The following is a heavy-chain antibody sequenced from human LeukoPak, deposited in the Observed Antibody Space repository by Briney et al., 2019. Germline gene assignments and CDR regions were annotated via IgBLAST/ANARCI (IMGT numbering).Heavy chain of an antibody. D-gene: IGHD5-18*01. CDR3: ARGKPDTAMVENPFDY. J-gene: IGHJ4*02. CDR1: GFTFSSYA. Sequence: GGSLRLSCAASGFTFSSYAMRWVRQAPGKGLEWVAVISYDGSNKYYADSVKGRFTISRDNSKNTLYLQMNSLRAEDTAVYYCARGKPDTAMVENPFDYWGQGTLVTVSS. V-gene: IGHV3-30*04. CDR2: ISYDGSNK.